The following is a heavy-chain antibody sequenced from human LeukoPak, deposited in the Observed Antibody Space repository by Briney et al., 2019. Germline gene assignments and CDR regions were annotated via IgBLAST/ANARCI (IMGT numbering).Heavy chain of an antibody. CDR2: INPKSGGT. D-gene: IGHD1-26*01. Sequence: EASVKVSCKTSGYIFSMFWMHWVRQAPGQGLEWMGWINPKSGGTNSAQKFQGRVTMTRDTSISTAYMELSGLRFDDTGVYYCATRPLPVGIGPFDYWGLGTPVTVSS. CDR1: GYIFSMFW. CDR3: ATRPLPVGIGPFDY. J-gene: IGHJ4*02. V-gene: IGHV1-2*02.